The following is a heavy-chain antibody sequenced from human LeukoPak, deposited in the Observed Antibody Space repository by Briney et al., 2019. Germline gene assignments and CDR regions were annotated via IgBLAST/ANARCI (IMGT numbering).Heavy chain of an antibody. CDR3: ARGIGYDFWSGYSYFDY. J-gene: IGHJ4*02. D-gene: IGHD3-3*01. CDR1: GYSISSGYY. V-gene: IGHV4-38-2*02. Sequence: PSETLSLTCTVSGYSISSGYYWGWIRQPPGQGLEWIGSISHSGSTYYKPSLKSRVTISVDTSKNQFSLKLSSVTAADTAVYYCARGIGYDFWSGYSYFDYWGQGTLVTVSS. CDR2: ISHSGST.